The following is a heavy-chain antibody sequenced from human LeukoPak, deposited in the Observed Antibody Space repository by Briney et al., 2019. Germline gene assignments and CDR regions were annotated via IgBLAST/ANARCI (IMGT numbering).Heavy chain of an antibody. Sequence: LVKPSETLSLTCTVSGGSISSYYWSWIRQPPGKGLEWIGEINHSGSTNYNPSLKSRVTISLDTSKSQFSLKVRYVTAADTAVYYCARGLNDSWTGENYWGQGTLVTVSS. D-gene: IGHD3-3*01. CDR1: GGSISSYY. J-gene: IGHJ4*02. CDR3: ARGLNDSWTGENY. V-gene: IGHV4-34*01. CDR2: INHSGST.